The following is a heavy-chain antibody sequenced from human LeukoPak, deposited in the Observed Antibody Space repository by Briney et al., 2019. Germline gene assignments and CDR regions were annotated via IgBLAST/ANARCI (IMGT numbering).Heavy chain of an antibody. CDR2: LYSDGGT. CDR3: ATYTAMVAFDS. CDR1: GFSVINNY. Sequence: GGSLRLSCAASGFSVINNYMTWVRQAPGKGLEWVSVLYSDGGTFYADSVKGRFILSRDTSKNTLHLHMNSLRVEDTGVYYCATYTAMVAFDSWGQGTLVTVSS. J-gene: IGHJ4*02. V-gene: IGHV3-66*01. D-gene: IGHD5-18*01.